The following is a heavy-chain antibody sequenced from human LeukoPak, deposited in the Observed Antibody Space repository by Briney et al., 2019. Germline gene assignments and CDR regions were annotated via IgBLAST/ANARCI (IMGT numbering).Heavy chain of an antibody. Sequence: SVKVSRKASGGTFSSYAISWVRQAPGQGLEWMGGIIPIFGTANYAQKLQGRVTITADESTSTAYMELSSLRSEDTAVYYCAREDIVLMAHAFDIWGQGTMVTVSS. V-gene: IGHV1-69*13. D-gene: IGHD2-8*01. J-gene: IGHJ3*02. CDR2: IIPIFGTA. CDR3: AREDIVLMAHAFDI. CDR1: GGTFSSYA.